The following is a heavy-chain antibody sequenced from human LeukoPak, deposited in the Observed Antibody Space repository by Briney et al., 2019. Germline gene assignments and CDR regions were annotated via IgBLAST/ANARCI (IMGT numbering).Heavy chain of an antibody. D-gene: IGHD1-26*01. Sequence: GGSLRLSCAASGFXVSSNYMTWVRQAPGKGLEWVSVIYSGGSTYYADSVKGRFTISRDNSKNTLYLQMNSLRAEDTAVYYCARDALKNSGSYGYWGQGTLVTVSS. CDR3: ARDALKNSGSYGY. V-gene: IGHV3-53*01. CDR2: IYSGGST. CDR1: GFXVSSNY. J-gene: IGHJ4*02.